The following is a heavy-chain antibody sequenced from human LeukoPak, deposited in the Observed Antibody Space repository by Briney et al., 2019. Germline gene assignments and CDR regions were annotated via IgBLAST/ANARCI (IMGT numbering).Heavy chain of an antibody. Sequence: GGSLRLSCAASGFTFDDYCMSWVRQAPGKGLEWVSGINWNGGSTGYADSVKGRFTISRDNAKNSLYLQMNSLRAEDTAVYYCARVGRSSGWYSDYYYYGMDVWGQGTTVTVSS. CDR2: INWNGGST. D-gene: IGHD6-19*01. CDR3: ARVGRSSGWYSDYYYYGMDV. V-gene: IGHV3-20*04. CDR1: GFTFDDYC. J-gene: IGHJ6*02.